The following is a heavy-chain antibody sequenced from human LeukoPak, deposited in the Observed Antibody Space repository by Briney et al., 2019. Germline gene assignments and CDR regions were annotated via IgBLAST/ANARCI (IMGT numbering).Heavy chain of an antibody. J-gene: IGHJ4*02. CDR3: AREIVATITGAFDY. CDR1: GYTFTSYY. V-gene: IGHV1-46*01. CDR2: INPSGGTT. D-gene: IGHD5-12*01. Sequence: ASVKVTCKASGYTFTSYYMHWVRQAPGQGLEWMGIINPSGGTTSYAQKFQGRVTMTRDTSTSTVYMELGSLRSEDTAVYYCAREIVATITGAFDYWGQGTLVTVSS.